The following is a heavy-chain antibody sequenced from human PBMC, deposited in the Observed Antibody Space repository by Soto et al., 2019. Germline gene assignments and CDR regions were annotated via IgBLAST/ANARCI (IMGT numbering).Heavy chain of an antibody. CDR2: ISSSSSYI. D-gene: IGHD3-3*01. CDR3: ARVFYDFWSGQPFPQYYYYYGMDV. Sequence: PGGSLRLSCAASGFTFSSYSMNWVRQAPGKGLEWVSSISSSSSYIYYADSVKGRFTISRDNAKNSLYLHMNSLRAEDTAVCYCARVFYDFWSGQPFPQYYYYYGMDVWGQGSTVTVSS. CDR1: GFTFSSYS. J-gene: IGHJ6*02. V-gene: IGHV3-21*01.